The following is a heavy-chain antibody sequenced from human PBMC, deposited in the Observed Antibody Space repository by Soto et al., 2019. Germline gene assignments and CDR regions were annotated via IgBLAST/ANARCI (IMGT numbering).Heavy chain of an antibody. D-gene: IGHD3-10*01. Sequence: QVQLQESGPGLVRPSQTLSLSCTVSGGSISNSANHWSWIRQHPGEGLEWIGYIYYSGGTYYSPSLKGRVTMSIDASKNQFSLKLSSVTAADTAVYYCAKGVRGVPNCFDPCCQGTLVTVSS. CDR2: IYYSGGT. CDR3: AKGVRGVPNCFDP. J-gene: IGHJ5*02. V-gene: IGHV4-31*03. CDR1: GGSISNSANH.